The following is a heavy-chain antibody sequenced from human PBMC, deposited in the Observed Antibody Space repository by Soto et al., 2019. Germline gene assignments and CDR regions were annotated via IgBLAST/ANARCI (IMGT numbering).Heavy chain of an antibody. CDR1: GFTFSSYW. V-gene: IGHV3-7*04. CDR2: IKQDGSEK. J-gene: IGHJ6*02. Sequence: SLRLSCAASGFTFSSYWMSWVRQAPGKGLEWVANIKQDGSEKYYVDSVKGRFTISRDNAKNSLYLQMNSLRAEDTAVYYCARASSSHYYYYGKDVWGQGTTVTVSS. CDR3: ARASSSHYYYYGKDV. D-gene: IGHD6-13*01.